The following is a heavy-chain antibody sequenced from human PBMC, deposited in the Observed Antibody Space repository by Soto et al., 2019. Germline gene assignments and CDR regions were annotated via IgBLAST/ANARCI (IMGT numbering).Heavy chain of an antibody. CDR2: INHSGIT. D-gene: IGHD1-7*01. CDR1: GGSFSGYY. CDR3: ASSTGTTSVAGWFDP. J-gene: IGHJ5*02. Sequence: ASETLSLTCAVYGGSFSGYYWSWIRQPPGKGLEWIGEINHSGITNYNPSLKSRVTISVDTSKNQFSLKLSYVTAADTAVYYCASSTGTTSVAGWFDPWGQGTMVTV. V-gene: IGHV4-34*01.